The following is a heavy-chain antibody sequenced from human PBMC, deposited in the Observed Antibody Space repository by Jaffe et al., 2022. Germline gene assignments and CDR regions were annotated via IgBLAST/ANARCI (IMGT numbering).Heavy chain of an antibody. J-gene: IGHJ6*03. Sequence: QLQLQESAPGLVKPSETLSLTCTVSGGSISSRSYYWGWTRQPPGKGLEWIGSICDSGITYYNPSLKSRVTISVDTSKNQFSLKLSSVTAADTAAYYCARHHISVSTSSPGYYMDVWGKGTTVTVSS. CDR2: ICDSGIT. D-gene: IGHD2-2*01. CDR1: GGSISSRSYY. CDR3: ARHHISVSTSSPGYYMDV. V-gene: IGHV4-39*01.